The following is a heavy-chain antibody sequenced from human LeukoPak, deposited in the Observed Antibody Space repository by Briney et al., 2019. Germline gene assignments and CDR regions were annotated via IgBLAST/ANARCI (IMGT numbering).Heavy chain of an antibody. CDR1: GGSFSGYY. CDR3: ARSGKFSGYTYFQH. Sequence: SETLSLTCAVYGGSFSGYYWSWIRQPPGKGLEWIGEINHSGSTNYNPSLKSRVTISADTSKNQFSLKLSSVTAADTAVYYCARSGKFSGYTYFQHWGQGTLVTVSS. CDR2: INHSGST. D-gene: IGHD3-22*01. V-gene: IGHV4-34*01. J-gene: IGHJ1*01.